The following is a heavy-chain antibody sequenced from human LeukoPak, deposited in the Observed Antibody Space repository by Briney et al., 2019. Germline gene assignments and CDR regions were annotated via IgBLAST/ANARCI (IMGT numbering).Heavy chain of an antibody. CDR1: GFTFSSYA. Sequence: GGSLRLSCAASGFTFSSYAMSWVRQAPGKGLEWVSVIYSGGSTYYADSVKGRFTISRDNSKNTLYLQMNSLRAEDTAVYYCAKDQVTTRHYYYYGMDVWGQGTTVTVSS. D-gene: IGHD4-17*01. V-gene: IGHV3-66*01. J-gene: IGHJ6*02. CDR2: IYSGGST. CDR3: AKDQVTTRHYYYYGMDV.